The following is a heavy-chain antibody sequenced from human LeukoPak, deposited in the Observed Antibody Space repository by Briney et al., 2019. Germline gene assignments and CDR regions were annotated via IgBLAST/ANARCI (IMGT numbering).Heavy chain of an antibody. CDR3: ARLRGGGYGIFDY. D-gene: IGHD3-16*01. CDR2: IYGSGST. V-gene: IGHV4-59*08. Sequence: SETLSLTCTVSGGSISSYYWSWIRQPPGKGLEWIGFIYGSGSTNYNPSLKSQVTISVDTSKNQFSLKVSSVTAADTAVYYCARLRGGGYGIFDYWGQGTLVTVSS. J-gene: IGHJ4*02. CDR1: GGSISSYY.